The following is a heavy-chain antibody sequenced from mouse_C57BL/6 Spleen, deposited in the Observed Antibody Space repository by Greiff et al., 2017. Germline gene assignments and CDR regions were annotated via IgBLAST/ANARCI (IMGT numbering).Heavy chain of an antibody. V-gene: IGHV1-22*01. J-gene: IGHJ1*03. CDR2: INPNNGGT. CDR3: ARYPVVASFDV. Sequence: VQLKESGPELVKPGASVKMSCKASGYTFTDYNMHWVKQSHGKSLEWIGYINPNNGGTSYNQKFKGKATLTVNKSSSTAYMELRSLTSEDSAVYYCARYPVVASFDVWGTGTTVTVSS. D-gene: IGHD1-1*01. CDR1: GYTFTDYN.